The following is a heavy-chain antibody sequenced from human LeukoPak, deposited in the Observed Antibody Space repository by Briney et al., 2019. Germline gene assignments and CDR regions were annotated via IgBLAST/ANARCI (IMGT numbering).Heavy chain of an antibody. CDR3: AKDPRVAGYYYDSSGYYVYYFDY. CDR1: GFTFSSYA. Sequence: GGSLRLSCTASGFTFSSYAMSWVRQAPGKGLEWVSAISGSGGSKYYADSVKGRFTISRDNSKNTLYLQMNSLRAEDTAVYYCAKDPRVAGYYYDSSGYYVYYFDYWGQGTLVTVSS. D-gene: IGHD3-22*01. V-gene: IGHV3-23*01. J-gene: IGHJ4*02. CDR2: ISGSGGSK.